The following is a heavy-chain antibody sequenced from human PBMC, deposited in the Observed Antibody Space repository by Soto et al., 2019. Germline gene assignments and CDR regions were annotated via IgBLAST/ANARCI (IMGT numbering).Heavy chain of an antibody. CDR1: GGSISSGGYS. CDR3: ARHRSIVVPAAMHWFDP. D-gene: IGHD2-2*01. Sequence: SETMSLTSAVSGGSISSGGYSWSWIRQPPGKALEWIGCIYHTGSTYYNPSLKSRVTISVDTSKNQFSLKLSSVTAADTAVYYCARHRSIVVPAAMHWFDPWGQGTLVTVSS. CDR2: IYHTGST. V-gene: IGHV4-30-2*03. J-gene: IGHJ5*02.